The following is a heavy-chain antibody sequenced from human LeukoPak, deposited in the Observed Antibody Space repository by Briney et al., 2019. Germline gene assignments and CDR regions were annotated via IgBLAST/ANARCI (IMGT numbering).Heavy chain of an antibody. J-gene: IGHJ4*02. Sequence: ASVKVSCKASGYTFTGYYMHWVRQAPGQGLEWMGWINPNSGGTNYAQKFQGRVTMTRDTSISTAYMELSRLRSDDTAVYYCARDAFDYYYDSSGYYYYFDYWGQGTLVTVSS. V-gene: IGHV1-2*02. CDR1: GYTFTGYY. CDR2: INPNSGGT. D-gene: IGHD3-22*01. CDR3: ARDAFDYYYDSSGYYYYFDY.